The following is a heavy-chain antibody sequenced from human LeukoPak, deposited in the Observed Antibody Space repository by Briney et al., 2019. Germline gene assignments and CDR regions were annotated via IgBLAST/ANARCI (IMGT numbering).Heavy chain of an antibody. CDR2: ISGSAGTT. CDR3: AKDAMDYYGSGVFDY. CDR1: GFTFSSNY. D-gene: IGHD3-10*01. J-gene: IGHJ4*02. V-gene: IGHV3-23*01. Sequence: GGSLRLSCAASGFTFSSNYMSWVRQAPGKGLEWVSAISGSAGTTYYADSVRGRFTISRDTSKTTVYLQMNSLRAEDTAVYFCAKDAMDYYGSGVFDYWGQGTLVTYSS.